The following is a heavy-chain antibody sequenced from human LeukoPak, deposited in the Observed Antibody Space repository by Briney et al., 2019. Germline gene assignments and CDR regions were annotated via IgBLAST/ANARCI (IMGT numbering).Heavy chain of an antibody. Sequence: PGGSLRLSCAASGFTFNSYGIHWVRQAPGKGLEWVAFIRFDGSSNSYADSVKGRFTISRDNSNNTLYLQMNGLRAEDTAVYYCARSPSRGTSLGYWGQGTLVTVSS. CDR2: IRFDGSSN. V-gene: IGHV3-30*02. J-gene: IGHJ4*02. CDR3: ARSPSRGTSLGY. CDR1: GFTFNSYG.